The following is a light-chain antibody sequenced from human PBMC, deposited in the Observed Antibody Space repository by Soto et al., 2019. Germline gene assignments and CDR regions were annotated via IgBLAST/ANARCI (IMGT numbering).Light chain of an antibody. CDR1: SSDVGSYNL. CDR2: EVS. J-gene: IGLJ2*01. CDR3: CSYAGSRTLV. V-gene: IGLV2-23*02. Sequence: QSALTQPASVYGSPGQSITISCTGTSSDVGSYNLVSWYQQHPGKAPKLMIYEVSKRPSGVSNRISGTKSGNTASLTISGLKAEDEAEYYCCSYAGSRTLVFGGGTKLTVL.